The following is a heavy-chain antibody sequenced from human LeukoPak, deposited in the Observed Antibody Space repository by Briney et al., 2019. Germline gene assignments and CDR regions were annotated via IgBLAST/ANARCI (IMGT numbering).Heavy chain of an antibody. Sequence: PGGSLRLSCAASGFTFSNAWMSWVRQAPGKGLEWVGRIKSKTDGGTTDYAAPVKGRFTISRDDSKNTLYLQMNSLKTEDTAVYYCTTLENYYGSGNLQDYWGQGTLVTASS. CDR2: IKSKTDGGTT. D-gene: IGHD3-10*01. V-gene: IGHV3-15*01. J-gene: IGHJ4*02. CDR1: GFTFSNAW. CDR3: TTLENYYGSGNLQDY.